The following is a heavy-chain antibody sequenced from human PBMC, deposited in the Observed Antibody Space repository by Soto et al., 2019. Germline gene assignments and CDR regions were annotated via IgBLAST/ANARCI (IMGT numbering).Heavy chain of an antibody. CDR2: INYSGST. V-gene: IGHV4-59*01. J-gene: IGHJ4*02. D-gene: IGHD2-2*01. Sequence: SETLSLTCTVSSGSISIYNWNWVRQPPGKGLEWIGFINYSGSTHYNPSLKSRVTISLDTSKNQFSLKLNSVTAADTAVYYCARETDYALGYWGPGTLVTVSS. CDR3: ARETDYALGY. CDR1: SGSISIYN.